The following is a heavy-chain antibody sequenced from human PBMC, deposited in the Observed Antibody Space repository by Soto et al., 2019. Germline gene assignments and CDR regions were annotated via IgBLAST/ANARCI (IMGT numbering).Heavy chain of an antibody. J-gene: IGHJ6*02. D-gene: IGHD3-22*01. CDR3: AASSFYYDGRGCPANDCYGLDV. CDR1: GFTXTSSA. CDR2: IVVGSGNT. V-gene: IGHV1-58*02. Sequence: GASVKVSRKTSGFTXTSSAMHWVRHARGQRLEWIGWIVVGSGNTNYAQKFQERVTITRDMSTSTAYMELSSLRSEDTAVYYCAASSFYYDGRGCPANDCYGLDVWGQGTTVTVSS.